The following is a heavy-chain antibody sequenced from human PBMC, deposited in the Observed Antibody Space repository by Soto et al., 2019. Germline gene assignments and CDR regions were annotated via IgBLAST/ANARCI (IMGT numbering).Heavy chain of an antibody. CDR1: SRSFSGYY. J-gene: IGHJ4*02. CDR3: ARAPKVSGSSQTRPDF. D-gene: IGHD6-6*01. Sequence: PSETLSLTCSIYSRSFSGYYWSWIRQPPGKGLEWIGEISQSGNSNYSPSLKNRVSISIDTSKKQLSLNLASVSAAVTAVYYCARAPKVSGSSQTRPDFWGQGTLVTVSS. V-gene: IGHV4-34*01. CDR2: ISQSGNS.